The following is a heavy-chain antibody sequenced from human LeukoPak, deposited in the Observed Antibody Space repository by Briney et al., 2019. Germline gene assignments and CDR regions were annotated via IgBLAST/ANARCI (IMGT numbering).Heavy chain of an antibody. Sequence: GGSLRLSCAASGFTFSVYWMSWVRQAPGKGLEWVANIKQDGTEKYYVDSVKGRFTISRDNAKNTLYLQMNSLRAEDTAVYYCARASWVYYGSGSDFDYWGQGTLVTVSS. D-gene: IGHD3-10*01. CDR1: GFTFSVYW. V-gene: IGHV3-7*01. CDR3: ARASWVYYGSGSDFDY. CDR2: IKQDGTEK. J-gene: IGHJ4*02.